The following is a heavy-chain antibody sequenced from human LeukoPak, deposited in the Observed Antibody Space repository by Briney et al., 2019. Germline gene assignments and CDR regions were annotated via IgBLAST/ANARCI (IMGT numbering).Heavy chain of an antibody. CDR3: ARDTRYDYGGNSGGEFRK. Sequence: SVKVSCTASGGTFSSYAIRWVRQAPGQGLEWVGRIIPILGIANYAQKFQGRVTITADKSTSTAYMELSSLRSEDTAVYYCARDTRYDYGGNSGGEFRKWGQGTLVTVSS. CDR1: GGTFSSYA. V-gene: IGHV1-69*04. CDR2: IIPILGIA. D-gene: IGHD4-23*01. J-gene: IGHJ4*02.